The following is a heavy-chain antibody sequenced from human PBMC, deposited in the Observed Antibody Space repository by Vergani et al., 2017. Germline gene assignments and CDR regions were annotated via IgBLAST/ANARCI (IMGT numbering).Heavy chain of an antibody. V-gene: IGHV5-51*01. CDR2: IHPADSDT. CDR3: ARQYGRDSSGSKYFDY. D-gene: IGHD3-22*01. J-gene: IGHJ4*02. Sequence: EVQLVQSGAEVKKPGESLKISCQISGYSFTNYWIGWVRQMPGKGLEWIGIIHPADSDTRYSPSFQGQVNISVDKSISTAYLQRSILRASESAIYYCARQYGRDSSGSKYFDYWGQGTLVIVSS. CDR1: GYSFTNYW.